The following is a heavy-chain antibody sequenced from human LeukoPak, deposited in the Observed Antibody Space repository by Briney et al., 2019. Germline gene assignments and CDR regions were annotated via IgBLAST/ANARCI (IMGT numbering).Heavy chain of an antibody. CDR3: AKDINFDSSGYVYFDL. J-gene: IGHJ2*01. V-gene: IGHV3-23*01. CDR2: ISGSGSGT. D-gene: IGHD3-22*01. Sequence: GGTLRLSCAASGFTFSSYGMNWVRQGPGKGLDWVSGISGSGSGTYYASSVKGRFIISRDNSKNTLYLQMNSLSAEDTAVYYCAKDINFDSSGYVYFDLWGRGTLVTVSS. CDR1: GFTFSSYG.